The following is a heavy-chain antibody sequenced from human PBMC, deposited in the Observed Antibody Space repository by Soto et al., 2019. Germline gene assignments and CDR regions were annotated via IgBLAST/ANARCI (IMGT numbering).Heavy chain of an antibody. CDR2: ISASGGTT. J-gene: IGHJ6*03. D-gene: IGHD1-20*01. V-gene: IGHV3-23*01. Sequence: EVQVLESGGGLVQPGGSLRLSCAASGFTFSNYGMYWVRQAPGKGLERVSGISASGGTTYYADSVKGRFTISRDNSKNTLYLQMDSLRAEDTVAYYCAKGLSSVSYYYMDVWGKGTTVTVSS. CDR3: AKGLSSVSYYYMDV. CDR1: GFTFSNYG.